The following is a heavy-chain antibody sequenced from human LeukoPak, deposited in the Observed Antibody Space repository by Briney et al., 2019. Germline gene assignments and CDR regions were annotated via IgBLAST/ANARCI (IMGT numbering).Heavy chain of an antibody. CDR3: AKSGSGYYFDY. Sequence: GGSLRLSCAASGFPFDDYAMHWVRQAPGKGLEWVSGISWNSGSIGYADSVKGRFTISRDNAKNSLYLQMNSLRAEDMALYYCAKSGSGYYFDYWGQGTLVTVSS. D-gene: IGHD6-25*01. CDR1: GFPFDDYA. CDR2: ISWNSGSI. J-gene: IGHJ4*02. V-gene: IGHV3-9*03.